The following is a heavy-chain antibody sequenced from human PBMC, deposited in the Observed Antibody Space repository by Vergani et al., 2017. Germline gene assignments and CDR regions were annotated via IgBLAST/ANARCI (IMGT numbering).Heavy chain of an antibody. Sequence: QVQLEESGPGLVKPSETLSLTCTVSGGSFNTYYWSWIRQSPGKGLEWIGYIYYSGSTYYNPSLKSRVTISVDTSKNQFSLKLSSVTAADTAVYYCARRTTMVRGVLEIARYYFDYWGQGTLVTVSS. D-gene: IGHD3-10*01. J-gene: IGHJ4*02. V-gene: IGHV4-59*04. CDR3: ARRTTMVRGVLEIARYYFDY. CDR1: GGSFNTYY. CDR2: IYYSGST.